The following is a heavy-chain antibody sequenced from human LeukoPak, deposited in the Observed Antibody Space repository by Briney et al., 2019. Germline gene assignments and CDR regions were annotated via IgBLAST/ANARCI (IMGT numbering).Heavy chain of an antibody. D-gene: IGHD3-10*01. CDR3: ARDLWFGELDNWFDP. V-gene: IGHV1-2*02. CDR2: INRNSGGT. Sequence: ASVKVSCKASGYTFTGYYMHWVRQAPGQGLEWMGWINRNSGGTNYAQKFQGRVTMTRDTSISTAYMELSRLRSDDTAVYYCARDLWFGELDNWFDPWGQGTLVTVSS. J-gene: IGHJ5*02. CDR1: GYTFTGYY.